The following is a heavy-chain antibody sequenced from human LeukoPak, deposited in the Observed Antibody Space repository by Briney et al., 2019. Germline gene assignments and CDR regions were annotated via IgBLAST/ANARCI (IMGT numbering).Heavy chain of an antibody. CDR3: ASWSGYSSSWYRY. V-gene: IGHV4-61*02. CDR2: IYTSGST. Sequence: SETLSLTSTVSGGSISSGSYYWSWIRQPAGKGLEWIGRIYTSGSTNYNPSLKSRVTISVDTSKNQFSLKLSSVTAADTAVYYCASWSGYSSSWYRYWGQGTLVTVSS. J-gene: IGHJ4*02. D-gene: IGHD6-13*01. CDR1: GGSISSGSYY.